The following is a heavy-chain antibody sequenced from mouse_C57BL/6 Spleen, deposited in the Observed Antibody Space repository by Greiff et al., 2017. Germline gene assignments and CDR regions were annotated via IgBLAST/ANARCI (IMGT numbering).Heavy chain of an antibody. CDR1: GYSFTGYY. D-gene: IGHD1-1*01. CDR2: INPSTGGT. CDR3: ARAGITTVVAPLDY. V-gene: IGHV1-42*01. J-gene: IGHJ2*01. Sequence: EVQLQESGPELVKPGASVKISCKASGYSFTGYYMNWVKQSPEKSLEWIGEINPSTGGTTYNQKFKAKATLTVDKSSSTAYMQLKSLNSEDSAVYYCARAGITTVVAPLDYWGQGTTLTVSS.